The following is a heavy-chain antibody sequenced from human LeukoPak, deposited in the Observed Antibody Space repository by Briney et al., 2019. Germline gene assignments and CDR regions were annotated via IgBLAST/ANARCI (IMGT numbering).Heavy chain of an antibody. Sequence: GDSLTLSCAASGLTFSDFWMHWLGQPPPKGLVWVALVKGDGRTTIFADSVKGRFTISRYNAKNTLYLQMNSLRADDSGVYYCATGHSYGYDYWGQGVLVTVSS. CDR2: VKGDGRTT. V-gene: IGHV3-74*01. J-gene: IGHJ4*02. D-gene: IGHD5-18*01. CDR3: ATGHSYGYDY. CDR1: GLTFSDFW.